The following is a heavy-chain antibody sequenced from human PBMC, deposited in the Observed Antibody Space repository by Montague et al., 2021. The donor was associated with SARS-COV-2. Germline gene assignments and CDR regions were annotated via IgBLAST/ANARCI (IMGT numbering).Heavy chain of an antibody. V-gene: IGHV4-34*01. Sequence: SETLSLTCAVYRGSFHIFSWGWIRQSPGKGLEWIGEIDHSGNTKYNPSLESRVTISVDTSKNQFSLNLTPVTAADTAMYCCARGTRVVGITPGFRYWGQGTQVAVSS. D-gene: IGHD3-22*01. J-gene: IGHJ4*02. CDR3: ARGTRVVGITPGFRY. CDR2: IDHSGNT. CDR1: RGSFHIFS.